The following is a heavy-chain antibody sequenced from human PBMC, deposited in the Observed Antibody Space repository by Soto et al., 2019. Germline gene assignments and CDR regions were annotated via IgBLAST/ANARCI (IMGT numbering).Heavy chain of an antibody. J-gene: IGHJ3*02. CDR1: GGSISSSSYY. V-gene: IGHV4-39*01. Sequence: SETLSLTCTVSGGSISSSSYYWGWIRQPPGKGLEWIGSIYYSGSTYYNPSLKSRVTISVDTSKNQFSLKLSSVTAADTAVYYCSVIRSGYANAFDIWGQGTMVTVSS. CDR3: SVIRSGYANAFDI. CDR2: IYYSGST. D-gene: IGHD5-12*01.